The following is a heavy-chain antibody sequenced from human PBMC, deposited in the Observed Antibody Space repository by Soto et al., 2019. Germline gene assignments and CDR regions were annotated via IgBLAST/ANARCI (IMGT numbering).Heavy chain of an antibody. J-gene: IGHJ3*02. CDR3: TRDAKRYSSGWYKVCDI. V-gene: IGHV3-49*03. CDR1: GFTFGDYA. D-gene: IGHD6-19*01. CDR2: IRSKAYGGTT. Sequence: GGSLRLSCTASGFTFGDYAMSWFRQAPGKGLEWVGFIRSKAYGGTTEYAASVKGRFTISRDDSKSIAYLQMNSLKTEDAAVYYCTRDAKRYSSGWYKVCDIWGQGTMVTVSS.